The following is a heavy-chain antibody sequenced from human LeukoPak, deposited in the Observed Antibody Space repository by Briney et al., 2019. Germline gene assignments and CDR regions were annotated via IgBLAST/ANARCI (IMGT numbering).Heavy chain of an antibody. CDR2: IYYSGST. Sequence: SETLSLTCTVSGGSISSSSYYWGWIRQPPGKGLEWIGSIYYSGSTYYDPSLKSRVTISVDTSKNQFSLKLSSVTAADTAVYYCARTGLTYYYDSSGYYSYYFDYWGQGTLVTVSS. CDR1: GGSISSSSYY. D-gene: IGHD3-22*01. CDR3: ARTGLTYYYDSSGYYSYYFDY. J-gene: IGHJ4*02. V-gene: IGHV4-39*01.